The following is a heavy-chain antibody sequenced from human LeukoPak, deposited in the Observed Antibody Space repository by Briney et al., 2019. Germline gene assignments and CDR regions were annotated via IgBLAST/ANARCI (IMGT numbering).Heavy chain of an antibody. CDR3: ARSKSGYDGRGFDY. J-gene: IGHJ4*02. Sequence: SDTLSLTCTVSVYSIRRNYWTWLRQPPRKGLEWIGYIYYSGSTNYNPSLKSRVTISVDTSKNQFSLKLSSVTAADTAVYYCARSKSGYDGRGFDYWGQGTLVTVSS. CDR2: IYYSGST. V-gene: IGHV4-59*07. CDR1: VYSIRRNY. D-gene: IGHD5-12*01.